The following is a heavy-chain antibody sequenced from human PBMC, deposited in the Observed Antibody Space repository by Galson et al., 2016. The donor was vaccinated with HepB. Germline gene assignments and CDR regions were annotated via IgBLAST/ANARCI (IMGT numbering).Heavy chain of an antibody. Sequence: CAISGDSVSSDTAAWNWIRQSPSRGLEWLGRTYYRSKWYNDYAVPVKSRIIIDPDTSKNQFSLQLSSVTPEDSAVYYCARDPSGGETIYDFWGQGTLVTDSS. D-gene: IGHD3-16*01. CDR2: TYYRSKWYN. V-gene: IGHV6-1*01. J-gene: IGHJ4*02. CDR3: ARDPSGGETIYDF. CDR1: GDSVSSDTAA.